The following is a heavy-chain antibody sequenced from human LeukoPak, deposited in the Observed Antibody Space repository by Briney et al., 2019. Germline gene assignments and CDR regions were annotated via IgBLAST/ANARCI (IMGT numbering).Heavy chain of an antibody. CDR2: IYHSGST. CDR3: ARQYCSSVTCWAYFDH. D-gene: IGHD2-2*01. Sequence: SETLSLTCTVSGDSISSSGHYWGWIRQPPGKGLEWIGIIYHSGSTYYNPSLKSRVTISVDTSKNQFSLKLSSVTAAVTAVYYCARQYCSSVTCWAYFDHWGQGTLVTVSS. J-gene: IGHJ4*02. V-gene: IGHV4-39*01. CDR1: GDSISSSGHY.